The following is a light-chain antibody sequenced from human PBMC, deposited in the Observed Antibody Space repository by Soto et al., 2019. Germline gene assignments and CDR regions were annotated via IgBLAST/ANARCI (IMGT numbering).Light chain of an antibody. J-gene: IGLJ2*01. CDR3: SSYTSSSTLVV. Sequence: QSALTQPASVSGSPGQSITISCTGTSSDAGGYNYVSWYQQHPGKAPKLMIYDVSNRPSGVSNRFSDSKSGNTASLTISGLQAEDEADYYCSSYTSSSTLVVFGGGTKLTVL. V-gene: IGLV2-14*01. CDR2: DVS. CDR1: SSDAGGYNY.